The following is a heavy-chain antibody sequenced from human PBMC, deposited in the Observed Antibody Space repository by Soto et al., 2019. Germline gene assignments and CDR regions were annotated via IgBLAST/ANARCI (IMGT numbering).Heavy chain of an antibody. J-gene: IGHJ4*02. Sequence: PGESLKSSCKGSGYSFTIYGMGGVRQMPGKGLEWMGIIYPGDSDTRYSPSFQGQVTISADNSISPAHLPCRTRNASDPAMHSCASGPGTYFAYWRPGTPAPVSS. V-gene: IGHV5-51*01. CDR1: GYSFTIYG. CDR3: ASGPGTYFAY. CDR2: IYPGDSDT. D-gene: IGHD6-13*01.